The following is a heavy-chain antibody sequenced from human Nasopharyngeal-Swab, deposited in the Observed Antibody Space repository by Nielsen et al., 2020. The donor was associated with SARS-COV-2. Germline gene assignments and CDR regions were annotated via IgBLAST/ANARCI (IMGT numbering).Heavy chain of an antibody. CDR2: ISGDGGST. CDR3: AKDIFRATNSRAPVTTIAYYMDV. Sequence: GGSLRLPCAASGFTFDDYAMHWVRQAPGKGLEWVSPISGDGGSTYYADSVKGRFTISRDNSKNSLYLQMNSLRTEDTALYYCAKDIFRATNSRAPVTTIAYYMDVWGKGTTVTVSS. D-gene: IGHD1-26*01. CDR1: GFTFDDYA. J-gene: IGHJ6*03. V-gene: IGHV3-43*02.